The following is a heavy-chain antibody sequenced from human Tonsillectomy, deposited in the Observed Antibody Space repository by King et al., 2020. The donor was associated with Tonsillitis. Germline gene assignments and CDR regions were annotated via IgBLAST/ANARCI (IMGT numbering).Heavy chain of an antibody. D-gene: IGHD2-15*01. V-gene: IGHV1-2*02. CDR2: INPNTGGT. J-gene: IGHJ4*02. CDR1: GYTFTDYY. Sequence: QLVQSGAEVAKPGASVKVSCKASGYTFTDYYMHWVRQAPGQGLEWMGWINPNTGGTNYAQKFQGRVTMTRDTSISTAYMELSRLRSDDTAVYYCARALYCSGGSCYYFDYWGQGTLVTVSS. CDR3: ARALYCSGGSCYYFDY.